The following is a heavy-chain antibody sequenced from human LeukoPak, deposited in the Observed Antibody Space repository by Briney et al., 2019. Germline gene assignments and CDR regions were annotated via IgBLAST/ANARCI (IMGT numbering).Heavy chain of an antibody. J-gene: IGHJ4*02. CDR3: TWMATIFTVDY. CDR2: IRNDRIT. V-gene: IGHV3-15*01. Sequence: GGSLRLSCVLSGLTFSDARMSWVRQAPGKGLEWVGRIRNDRITDYAAPVQGRFSISRDNSKNTFYLQMNSLRTEDTGMYSCTWMATIFTVDYWGQGTLVTVSS. D-gene: IGHD5-12*01. CDR1: GLTFSDAR.